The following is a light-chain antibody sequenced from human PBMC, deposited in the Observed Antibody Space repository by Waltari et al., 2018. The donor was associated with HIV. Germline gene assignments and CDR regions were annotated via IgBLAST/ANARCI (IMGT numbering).Light chain of an antibody. V-gene: IGLV2-23*02. CDR3: CSYAASRSVV. Sequence: QSALAQPASVSDSPGQSIPISCTGTRSYVGTYNLFPWYQQHPGKVPKLIIYEVTKRPSGVSNRFSGSKSGNTASLTISGLQAEDEADYYCCSYAASRSVVFGGGTKLTVL. CDR2: EVT. J-gene: IGLJ2*01. CDR1: RSYVGTYNL.